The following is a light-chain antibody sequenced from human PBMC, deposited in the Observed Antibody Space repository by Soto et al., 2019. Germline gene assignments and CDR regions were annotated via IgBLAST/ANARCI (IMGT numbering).Light chain of an antibody. J-gene: IGKJ1*01. CDR1: QSISSW. V-gene: IGKV1-5*03. CDR3: QQYNSYSPAT. Sequence: DIQMTQSPSTLSASVGDRVTITCRASQSISSWLAWYQQKPGKAPKLLIYKASSLESGVPSRFSGSGSGTEFTLTISSMKPDDFANYYCQQYNSYSPATFGQGTKVEIK. CDR2: KAS.